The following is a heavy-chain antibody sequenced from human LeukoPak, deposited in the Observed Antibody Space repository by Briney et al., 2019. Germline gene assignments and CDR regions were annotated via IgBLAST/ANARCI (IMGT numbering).Heavy chain of an antibody. CDR3: ARQSIAARKVYDRFDY. J-gene: IGHJ4*02. CDR1: SGSISTSNYY. CDR2: IYYSGST. V-gene: IGHV4-61*05. Sequence: SETLSLTCTVSSGSISTSNYYWGWVRQPPGKALEWIGYIYYSGSTNYNPSLKSRVTISVDTSKNQFSLRLSSVTAADTAVYYCARQSIAARKVYDRFDYWGQGTLVTVSS. D-gene: IGHD6-6*01.